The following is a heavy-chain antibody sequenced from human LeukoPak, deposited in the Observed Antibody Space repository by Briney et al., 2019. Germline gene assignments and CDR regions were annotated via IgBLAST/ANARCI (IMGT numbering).Heavy chain of an antibody. D-gene: IGHD3-9*01. CDR2: ISSSSSYI. Sequence: GGSLRLPCAASGFTFSSYSMNWVRQAPGKGLEWVSSISSSSSYIYYADSVKGRFTISRDNAKNSLYLQMNSLRAEDTAVYYCARVLRYFDWLPDAFDIWGQGTMVTVSS. CDR3: ARVLRYFDWLPDAFDI. J-gene: IGHJ3*02. V-gene: IGHV3-21*01. CDR1: GFTFSSYS.